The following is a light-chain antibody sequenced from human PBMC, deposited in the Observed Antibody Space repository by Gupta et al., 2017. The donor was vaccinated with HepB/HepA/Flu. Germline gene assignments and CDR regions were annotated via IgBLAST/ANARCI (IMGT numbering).Light chain of an antibody. V-gene: IGLV2-14*03. CDR2: NVS. J-gene: IGLJ2*01. CDR3: SSYTYTTTLVV. CDR1: SSDY. Sequence: QSALTQPASLSGSPGQSINISCTGTSSDYVSWYQQYPGKAPKLLIYNVSDRPSGVSHRFSGSKSGNTASLSISGLQTEDEAYYYCSSYTYTTTLVVFGGGTKLTVL.